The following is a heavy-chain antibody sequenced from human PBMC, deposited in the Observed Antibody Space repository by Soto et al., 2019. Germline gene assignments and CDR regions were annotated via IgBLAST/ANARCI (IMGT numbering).Heavy chain of an antibody. Sequence: GGSLRLSCAASGFTFSSYAMSWVRQAPGKGLEWVSYISGSSDSIYYADSVKGRFTISRDNSKNSLYLQMDSLRDEDTAVYYCARDHGGSTWFVGIYYYFGVDVWGQGTTVTVSS. J-gene: IGHJ6*02. CDR3: ARDHGGSTWFVGIYYYFGVDV. D-gene: IGHD6-13*01. V-gene: IGHV3-48*02. CDR2: ISGSSDSI. CDR1: GFTFSSYA.